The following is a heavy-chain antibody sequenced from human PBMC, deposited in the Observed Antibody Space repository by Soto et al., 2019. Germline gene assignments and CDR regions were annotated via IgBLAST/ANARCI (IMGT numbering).Heavy chain of an antibody. Sequence: GGSLRLSCAASAFTLSRYSMNWVRQAPGKGLEWISYISSSSSAIYYADSVKGRFTISRDNAKNSLYLQMNSLRDEDTAVYYCARALEGDFWPTYFDYWGQGTLVTVS. D-gene: IGHD3-3*01. V-gene: IGHV3-48*02. CDR2: ISSSSSAI. CDR1: AFTLSRYS. J-gene: IGHJ4*02. CDR3: ARALEGDFWPTYFDY.